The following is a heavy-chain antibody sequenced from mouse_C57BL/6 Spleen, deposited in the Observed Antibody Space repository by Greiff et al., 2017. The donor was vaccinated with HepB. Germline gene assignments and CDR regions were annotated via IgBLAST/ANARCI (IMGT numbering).Heavy chain of an antibody. V-gene: IGHV5-6*01. CDR2: ISSGGSYT. J-gene: IGHJ3*01. CDR3: ASYYEYDEAY. D-gene: IGHD2-4*01. CDR1: GFTFSSYG. Sequence: VQLKESGGDLVKPGGSLKLSCAASGFTFSSYGMSWVRQTPDKRLEWVATISSGGSYTYYPDSVKGRFTISRDNAKNTLYLQMSSLKSEDTAMYYCASYYEYDEAYWGQGTLVTVSA.